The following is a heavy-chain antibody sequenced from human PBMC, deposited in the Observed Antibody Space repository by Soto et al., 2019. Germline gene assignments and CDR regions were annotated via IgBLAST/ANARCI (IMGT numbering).Heavy chain of an antibody. D-gene: IGHD3-10*01. CDR3: ARASDYYGSASYYQNYYYYGMGV. CDR2: IYYSGST. CDR1: GGSISGGGDY. V-gene: IGHV4-31*02. Sequence: SETLSLTWTVSGGSISGGGDYWSWIRQHPGKGLEGIGYIYYSGSTYYNPSLKSRVTISVDTSKNQFSLKLSSVTAADTAVYYCARASDYYGSASYYQNYYYYGMGVWGQGTTVT. J-gene: IGHJ6*02.